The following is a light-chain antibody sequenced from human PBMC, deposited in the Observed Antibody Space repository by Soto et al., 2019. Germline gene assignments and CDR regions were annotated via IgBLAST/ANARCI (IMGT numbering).Light chain of an antibody. CDR1: SSNIGGNS. Sequence: SVLTQPPSVSAAPGQKVTISCSGSSSNIGGNSVSWYQQLPGTAPKLRIYDDDKRASGIPYRFSGSKSGNTASLTISGLQADDEADYYCLSYAGSYNFVFGSGTKVTVL. J-gene: IGLJ1*01. CDR2: DDD. CDR3: LSYAGSYNFV. V-gene: IGLV1-51*01.